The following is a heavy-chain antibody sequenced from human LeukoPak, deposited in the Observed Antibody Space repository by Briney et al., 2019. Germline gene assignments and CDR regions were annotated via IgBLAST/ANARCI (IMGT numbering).Heavy chain of an antibody. CDR2: IYHSGST. D-gene: IGHD1-7*01. CDR1: SYSISSGYY. V-gene: IGHV4-38-2*02. J-gene: IGHJ4*02. Sequence: PSETLSLTCTVSSYSISSGYYWGWIRQPPGKGLEWIGSIYHSGSTYYNPSLKSRVTISVDTSENQFSLKLSSVTAADTAVYYCARGDNWNYGRRGFLFDYWGQGTLVTVSS. CDR3: ARGDNWNYGRRGFLFDY.